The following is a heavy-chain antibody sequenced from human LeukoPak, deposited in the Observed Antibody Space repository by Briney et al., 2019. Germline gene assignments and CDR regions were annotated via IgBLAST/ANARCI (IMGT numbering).Heavy chain of an antibody. D-gene: IGHD2-21*02. CDR2: MYHSGST. CDR3: ARHGMMVVTATYFDY. CDR1: GYSISSGHY. Sequence: SETLSLTCTVSGYSISSGHYWGWIRQPPGKGLEWIGSMYHSGSTYYNPSLKSRVTISVDTSKNQFSLKLSSVTAADTTVYYCARHGMMVVTATYFDYWGQGTLVTVSS. J-gene: IGHJ4*02. V-gene: IGHV4-38-2*02.